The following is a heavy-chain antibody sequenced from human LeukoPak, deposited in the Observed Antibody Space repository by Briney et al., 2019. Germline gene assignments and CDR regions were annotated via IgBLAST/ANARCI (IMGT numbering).Heavy chain of an antibody. CDR2: INPNSGGT. CDR1: GYTFTVYY. Sequence: ASVTVSCTASGYTFTVYYMHWVRQAPGQGLEWMGWINPNSGGTNYAQKFQGRVTMTRDTPITTAYMELNRLRSDDTAVYYCARDTAMVTYWFDPWGQGTLVTVSS. D-gene: IGHD5-18*01. J-gene: IGHJ5*02. V-gene: IGHV1-2*02. CDR3: ARDTAMVTYWFDP.